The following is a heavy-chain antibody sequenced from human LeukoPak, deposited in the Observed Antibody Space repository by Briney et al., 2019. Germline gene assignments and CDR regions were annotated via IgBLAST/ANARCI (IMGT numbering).Heavy chain of an antibody. J-gene: IGHJ4*02. V-gene: IGHV4-39*07. D-gene: IGHD3-22*01. CDR1: GGSISSSSYY. Sequence: SETLSLTCTVSGGSISSSSYYWGWIRQPPGKGLEWIGSIYYSGSTYYNPSLKSRVTISVDTSKNQFSLKLSSVTAADTAVYYCARDALRGPYYDSSGDHYWGQGTLVTVSS. CDR3: ARDALRGPYYDSSGDHY. CDR2: IYYSGST.